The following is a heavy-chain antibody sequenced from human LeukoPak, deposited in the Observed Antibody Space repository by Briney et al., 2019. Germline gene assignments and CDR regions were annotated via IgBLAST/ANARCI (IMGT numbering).Heavy chain of an antibody. D-gene: IGHD2-2*03. J-gene: IGHJ5*02. CDR1: GFTFSIYG. CDR3: ARLDIVLS. CDR2: ISYDGSNK. Sequence: GGSLILSCAASGFTFSIYGMHWVRQAPGKGLGWVAVISYDGSNKYYADSVKGRFTISRDDSKNTLYLQMNSLTAEDTAMYYCARLDIVLSWGQGVLVTVSS. V-gene: IGHV3-30*03.